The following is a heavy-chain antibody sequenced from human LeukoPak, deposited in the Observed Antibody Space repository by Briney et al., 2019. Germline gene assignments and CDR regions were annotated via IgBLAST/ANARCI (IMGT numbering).Heavy chain of an antibody. CDR3: ARDSYDYVWGTYRYDAFDI. Sequence: SETLSLTCAVSGGSISSSNWWSWVRQPPGEGLEWIGEIYHSGSTNYNPSLKSRVTISVDKSKSQFSLKLSSVTAADTAVYYCARDSYDYVWGTYRYDAFDIWGQGTMVTVSS. CDR2: IYHSGST. D-gene: IGHD3-16*02. V-gene: IGHV4-4*02. CDR1: GGSISSSNW. J-gene: IGHJ3*02.